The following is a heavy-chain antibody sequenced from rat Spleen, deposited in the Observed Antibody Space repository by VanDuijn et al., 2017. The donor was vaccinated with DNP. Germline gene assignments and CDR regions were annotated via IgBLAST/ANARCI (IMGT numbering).Heavy chain of an antibody. D-gene: IGHD1-11*01. CDR3: ASLNYGGYLIY. V-gene: IGHV5-22*01. J-gene: IGHJ2*01. CDR2: ISYDGGRT. Sequence: EVQLVESGGGLVQPGRSLKLSCAASGFIFSDYNMAWVRQAPKKGLEWVAYISYDGGRTYYGDSVKGRFTISRDNAKSTLYLQMNSLRSEDMATYYCASLNYGGYLIYWGQGVMVTVSS. CDR1: GFIFSDYN.